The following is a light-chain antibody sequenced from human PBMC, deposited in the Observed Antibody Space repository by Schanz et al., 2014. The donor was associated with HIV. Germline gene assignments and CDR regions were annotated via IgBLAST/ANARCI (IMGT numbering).Light chain of an antibody. CDR3: QSFDRGMRGLI. J-gene: IGLJ2*01. CDR2: NND. V-gene: IGLV1-47*02. CDR1: SSNIGSNY. Sequence: QSVLTQPPSASGTPGQRVTISCSGSSSNIGSNYVYWYQQLPGTAPKLLIHNNDQRPSGVPDRFSGSKSGTSASLTITGLQADDEADYYCQSFDRGMRGLIFGGGTKLTVL.